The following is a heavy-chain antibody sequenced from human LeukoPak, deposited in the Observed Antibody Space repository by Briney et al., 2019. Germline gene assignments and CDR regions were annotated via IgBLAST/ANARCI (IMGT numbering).Heavy chain of an antibody. CDR1: GFTFSSYS. J-gene: IGHJ5*02. D-gene: IGHD3-10*01. CDR3: ARDLGRLITMVRGVLDP. CDR2: ISSSSSYI. Sequence: PGGSLRLSCAASGFTFSSYSMNWVRQAPGKGLEWVSSISSSSSYIYYADSVKGRFTISRDNAKNSLYLQMNSLRAEDTAVYYCARDLGRLITMVRGVLDPWGPGNPGHRLL. V-gene: IGHV3-21*01.